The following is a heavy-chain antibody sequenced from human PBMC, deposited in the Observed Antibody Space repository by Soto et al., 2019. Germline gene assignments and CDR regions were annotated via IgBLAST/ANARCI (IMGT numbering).Heavy chain of an antibody. CDR1: GGTFSSYA. Sequence: QVQLVQSGAEVKKPGSSVKVSCKASGGTFSSYAISWVRQAPGQGLEWMGGIIPIFGTANYAQKFQGRVTITADESTSTAYRELSSLRSEDTAVYYCALVDRTGTTVEGPDYWGQGTLVTVSS. V-gene: IGHV1-69*12. D-gene: IGHD1-7*01. CDR2: IIPIFGTA. J-gene: IGHJ4*02. CDR3: ALVDRTGTTVEGPDY.